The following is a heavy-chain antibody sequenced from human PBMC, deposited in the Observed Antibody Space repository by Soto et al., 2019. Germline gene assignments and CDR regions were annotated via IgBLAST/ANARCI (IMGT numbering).Heavy chain of an antibody. CDR3: ARFPRRVGATTYWYFDL. CDR1: GYTFTNYA. Sequence: ASVKVSCKASGYTFTNYAMHWVRQAPGQRLEWMGWINAGNGNTKYSQKFQGRVTITRDTSASTAYMELSSLRSEDTAVYYCARFPRRVGATTYWYFDLWGRGTLVTVSS. V-gene: IGHV1-3*01. J-gene: IGHJ2*01. CDR2: INAGNGNT. D-gene: IGHD1-26*01.